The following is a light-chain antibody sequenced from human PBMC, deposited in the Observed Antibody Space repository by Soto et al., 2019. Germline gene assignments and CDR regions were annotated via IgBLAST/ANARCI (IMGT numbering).Light chain of an antibody. Sequence: DIVLTQSPGTLSLSPGERATLSCRASQSVDSRYLAWYQQKPGQAPRLLLYAVSSRATGIPDRFSGSGSGTDFTLTISRLEPEDFAEYYCQQYGNSPRYSFGQGTKLEIK. J-gene: IGKJ2*03. V-gene: IGKV3-20*01. CDR2: AVS. CDR3: QQYGNSPRYS. CDR1: QSVDSRY.